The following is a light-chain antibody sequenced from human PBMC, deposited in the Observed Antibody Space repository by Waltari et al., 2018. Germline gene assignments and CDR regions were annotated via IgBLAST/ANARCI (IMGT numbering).Light chain of an antibody. CDR1: QSVSSY. CDR2: DAS. Sequence: EIVLTQSPATLSLSPGERATLSCRASQSVSSYLAWYQQRPGQSPRLLIYDASNRATGIPARFSGSGSGTDFTLTISSLEPEDFAVYYCQQRSTWPPAFGQGTKVGVK. V-gene: IGKV3-11*01. J-gene: IGKJ1*01. CDR3: QQRSTWPPA.